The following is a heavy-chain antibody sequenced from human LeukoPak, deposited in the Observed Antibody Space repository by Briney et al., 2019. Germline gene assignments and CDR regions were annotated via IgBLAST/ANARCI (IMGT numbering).Heavy chain of an antibody. D-gene: IGHD5-18*01. CDR1: GGSISNSNW. CDR2: IYHSGST. Sequence: ASETLSLTCAVSGGSISNSNWWNWVRQPPGKGLEWIGEIYHSGSTNYNPSLRSRVTISVDRSKNQFALKLTSVTAADTAVYYWARGQGSYGDYWGQGTLVIVSS. CDR3: ARGQGSYGDY. V-gene: IGHV4-4*02. J-gene: IGHJ4*02.